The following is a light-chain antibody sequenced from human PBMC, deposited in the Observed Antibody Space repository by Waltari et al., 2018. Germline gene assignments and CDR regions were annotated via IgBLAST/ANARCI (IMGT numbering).Light chain of an antibody. CDR3: CSYAGNYVWV. Sequence: QSALTQPAAVSGSPGQSVTISCTGASSAIGRYDIVSWYQQHPGNAPKPVISDVSKRPSGVSDRFSGSKSGDTASLTISGLQFEDEADYYCCSYAGNYVWVFGGGTRLTVL. CDR2: DVS. J-gene: IGLJ3*02. CDR1: SSAIGRYDI. V-gene: IGLV2-23*02.